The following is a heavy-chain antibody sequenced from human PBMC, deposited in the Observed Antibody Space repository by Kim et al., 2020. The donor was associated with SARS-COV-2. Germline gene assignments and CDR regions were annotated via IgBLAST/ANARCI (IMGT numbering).Heavy chain of an antibody. D-gene: IGHD2-2*01. J-gene: IGHJ4*02. V-gene: IGHV1-18*04. CDR3: ARDIVVVPAAPGEFGY. CDR1: GYTFTSYG. Sequence: ASVKVSCKASGYTFTSYGISWVRQAPGQGLEWMGWISAYNGNTNYAQKLQGRVTMTTDTSTSTAYMELRSLRSDDTAVYYCARDIVVVPAAPGEFGYWGQGTLVTVSS. CDR2: ISAYNGNT.